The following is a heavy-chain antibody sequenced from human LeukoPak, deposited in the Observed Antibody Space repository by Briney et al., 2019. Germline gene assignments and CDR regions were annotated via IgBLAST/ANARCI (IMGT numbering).Heavy chain of an antibody. J-gene: IGHJ6*03. CDR2: GFYDGTT. CDR1: GGSISSGGYY. CDR3: ARDAGKGYSYHYYLNV. Sequence: PSETLSLTCTVSGGSISSGGYYWSWIRQPPGKGLEWIGYGFYDGTTNYNPSPKSRVIILVDPSKNQVSLKVDSVTAADTAVYYCARDAGKGYSYHYYLNVWGKGTTVTVPS. V-gene: IGHV4-61*08.